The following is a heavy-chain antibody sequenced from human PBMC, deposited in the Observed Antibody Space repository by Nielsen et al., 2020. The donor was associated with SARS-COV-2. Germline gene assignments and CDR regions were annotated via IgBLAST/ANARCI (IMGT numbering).Heavy chain of an antibody. Sequence: GESLKISCAASGFTFSSYWMSWVRQAPGKGLEWVANIKQDGSEKYYVDSVKGRFTISRDNAKNSLYLQMNSLRAEDTAVYYCARESEAPEYWFDPWGQGTLVTVSS. J-gene: IGHJ5*02. CDR2: IKQDGSEK. D-gene: IGHD1-14*01. V-gene: IGHV3-7*03. CDR1: GFTFSSYW. CDR3: ARESEAPEYWFDP.